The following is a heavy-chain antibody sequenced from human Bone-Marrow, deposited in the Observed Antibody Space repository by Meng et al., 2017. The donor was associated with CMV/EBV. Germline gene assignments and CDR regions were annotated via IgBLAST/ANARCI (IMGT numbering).Heavy chain of an antibody. CDR3: AKDLYSYGSGWFDP. V-gene: IGHV3-30-3*01. J-gene: IGHJ5*02. Sequence: GESLKISCAASGFTFSSYAMHWVRQAPGKGLEWVAVISYDGSNKYYADSVKGRFTISRDNSKNTLYLQMNSLRAEDTAVYYCAKDLYSYGSGWFDPWGQGTLVTVSS. D-gene: IGHD5-18*01. CDR2: ISYDGSNK. CDR1: GFTFSSYA.